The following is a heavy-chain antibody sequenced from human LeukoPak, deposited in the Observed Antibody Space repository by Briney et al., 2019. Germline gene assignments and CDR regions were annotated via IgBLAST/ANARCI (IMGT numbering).Heavy chain of an antibody. V-gene: IGHV3-23*01. CDR1: GFXFSSYA. CDR2: ISGSGGST. J-gene: IGHJ4*02. Sequence: GGSLRLSCAASGFXFSSYAISWVRQAPGKGLEWVSGISGSGGSTYYADSVKGRFTISRDNSKNTLYLQMNSLRAEDTAVYYCAKGYCRGISCYSDYWGQGTLVTVSS. CDR3: AKGYCRGISCYSDY. D-gene: IGHD2-2*02.